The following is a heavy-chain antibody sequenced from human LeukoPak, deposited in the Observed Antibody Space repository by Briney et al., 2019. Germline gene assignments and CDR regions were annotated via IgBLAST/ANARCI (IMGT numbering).Heavy chain of an antibody. V-gene: IGHV4-34*01. Sequence: SETLSLPCAVYGGSFSGYYWSWIRQPPGKGLEWIGEINHSGSTNYNPSLKSRVTISVDTSKNQFSLRLTSVTAADTAMYYCARGRQQLTILDSWGQGTLVTVSS. CDR1: GGSFSGYY. J-gene: IGHJ4*02. CDR2: INHSGST. CDR3: ARGRQQLTILDS. D-gene: IGHD6-13*01.